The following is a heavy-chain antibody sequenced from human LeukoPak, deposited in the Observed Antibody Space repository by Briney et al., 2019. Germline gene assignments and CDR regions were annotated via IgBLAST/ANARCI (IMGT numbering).Heavy chain of an antibody. CDR3: ARGVGPIYDYVWGSPPNWFDP. CDR1: GGSISSGGYS. CDR2: IYHSGST. Sequence: SQTLSLTCAVSGGSISSGGYSWSWIRQPRGKGLEWIGYIYHSGSTYYNPSLKSRVTISVDRSKNQFSLKLSSVTAADTAVYYCARGVGPIYDYVWGSPPNWFDPWGQGTLVTVSS. D-gene: IGHD3-16*01. J-gene: IGHJ5*02. V-gene: IGHV4-30-2*01.